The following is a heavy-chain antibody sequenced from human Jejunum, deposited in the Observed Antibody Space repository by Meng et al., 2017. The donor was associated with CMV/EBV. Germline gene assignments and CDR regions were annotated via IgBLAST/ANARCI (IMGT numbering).Heavy chain of an antibody. D-gene: IGHD3-3*01. CDR2: FSYRGGA. V-gene: IGHV4-59*01. CDR1: GGSIGNYY. Sequence: IVSGGSIGNYYWSWIRQTPGQGLEWIGYFSYRGGANYISSLKSRVTISVDTSKNQFSLKLNSMTAADTAVYYCARVESARRFFDSWGQGMRVTVSS. J-gene: IGHJ4*02. CDR3: ARVESARRFFDS.